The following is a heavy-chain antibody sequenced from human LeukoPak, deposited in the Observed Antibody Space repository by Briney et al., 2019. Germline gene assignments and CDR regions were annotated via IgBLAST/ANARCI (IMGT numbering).Heavy chain of an antibody. CDR2: ISGSGGST. CDR1: GFTFSSYA. D-gene: IGHD6-19*01. J-gene: IGHJ5*02. V-gene: IGHV3-23*01. CDR3: ANGLSRPIAVGQRS. Sequence: GGSLRPSCAASGFTFSSYAMSWVRQAPGKGLEWVSAISGSGGSTYYADSVKGRFTISRDNSKNTLYLQMNSLRAEDTAVYYCANGLSRPIAVGQRSWGQGTLVTVSS.